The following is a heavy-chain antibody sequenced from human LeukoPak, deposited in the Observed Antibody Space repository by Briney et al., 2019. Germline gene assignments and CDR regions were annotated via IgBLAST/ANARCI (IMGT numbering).Heavy chain of an antibody. CDR2: INPNSGGT. CDR1: GYTFTGYY. CDR3: ARGSCSSTSCYDAFDI. Sequence: GASVKVSCKASGYTFTGYYMHWVRQAPGQGLEWMGRINPNSGGTNYAQKFQGRVTMTRDTSISTAYMELSRLRSDDTAVYCCARGSCSSTSCYDAFDIWGQGTMVTVSS. V-gene: IGHV1-2*06. J-gene: IGHJ3*02. D-gene: IGHD2-2*01.